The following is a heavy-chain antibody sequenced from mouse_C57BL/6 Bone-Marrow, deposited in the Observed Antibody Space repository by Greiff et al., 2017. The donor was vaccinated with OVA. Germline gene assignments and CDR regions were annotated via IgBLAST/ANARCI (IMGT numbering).Heavy chain of an antibody. V-gene: IGHV1-64*01. CDR3: ARRSFYYDYDGWFAY. CDR2: IHPNSGST. Sequence: QVQLQQPGAELVKPGASVKLSCKASGYTFTSYWMHWVKQRPGQGLEWIGMIHPNSGSTNYNEKFKSKATLPVDKSSSTAYMQLSSLTSEDSAVYYCARRSFYYDYDGWFAYWGQGTLVTVSA. J-gene: IGHJ3*01. CDR1: GYTFTSYW. D-gene: IGHD2-4*01.